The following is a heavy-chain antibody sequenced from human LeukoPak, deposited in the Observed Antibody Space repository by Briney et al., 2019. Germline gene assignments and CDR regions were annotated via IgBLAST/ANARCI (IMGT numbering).Heavy chain of an antibody. Sequence: PGGSLRVSCAASGFTFSSYAMSWVRQAQGKGLEWVSAISGSGGSTYCADSVKGRFTISRDNSKNTLYLQMNSLRAEDTAVYYCANSGSYYLIPYYFDYWGQGTLVTVSS. V-gene: IGHV3-23*01. J-gene: IGHJ4*02. D-gene: IGHD3-10*01. CDR2: ISGSGGST. CDR1: GFTFSSYA. CDR3: ANSGSYYLIPYYFDY.